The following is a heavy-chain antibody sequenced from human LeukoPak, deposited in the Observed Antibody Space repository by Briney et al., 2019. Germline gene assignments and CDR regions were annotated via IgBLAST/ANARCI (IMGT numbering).Heavy chain of an antibody. V-gene: IGHV1-2*02. CDR2: INPNSGGT. J-gene: IGHJ4*02. D-gene: IGHD6-13*01. CDR3: ARGDSSSWLIDY. Sequence: ASVKVSCKASGYTFTVYYMHWVRQAPGQGVEWMGWINPNSGGTNYAQKFQGRVTMTRDTSISTAYMELSRLRSDDTAVYYCARGDSSSWLIDYWGQGTLVTVSS. CDR1: GYTFTVYY.